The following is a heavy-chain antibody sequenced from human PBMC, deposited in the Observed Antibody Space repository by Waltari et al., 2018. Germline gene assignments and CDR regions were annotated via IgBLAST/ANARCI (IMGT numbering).Heavy chain of an antibody. J-gene: IGHJ4*02. D-gene: IGHD3-22*01. CDR3: ARDGARRYYDSSGLDY. CDR2: INAGNGNT. CDR1: GYTFTSYA. Sequence: QVQLVQSGAEVKKPGASVKVSCKASGYTFTSYAMHWVRQAPGQRLEWMGWINAGNGNTKYSQKFQGRVTITRDTSASTAYMELSSLRSEDTAVYYCARDGARRYYDSSGLDYWGQGTLVTVSS. V-gene: IGHV1-3*01.